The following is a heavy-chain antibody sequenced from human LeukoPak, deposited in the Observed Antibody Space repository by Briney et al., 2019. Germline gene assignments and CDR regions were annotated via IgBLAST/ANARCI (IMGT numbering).Heavy chain of an antibody. CDR1: GYTFTSYA. V-gene: IGHV1-18*01. CDR3: ARERGRGYYYDSSGYYPDY. Sequence: GASVKVSCKASGYTFTSYAMNWVRQAPGQGLEWMGWISAYNGNTNYAQKLQGRVTMTTDTSTSTAYMELRSLRSDDTAVYYCARERGRGYYYDSSGYYPDYWGQGTLVTVSS. J-gene: IGHJ4*02. D-gene: IGHD3-22*01. CDR2: ISAYNGNT.